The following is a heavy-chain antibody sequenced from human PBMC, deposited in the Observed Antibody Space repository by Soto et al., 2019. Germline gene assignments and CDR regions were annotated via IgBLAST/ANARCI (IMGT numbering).Heavy chain of an antibody. CDR2: IYHGGTT. Sequence: PSETLSLTCTVSGDSISSGSYWGWIRQPPGEGPEWIASIYHGGTTFYNPSLKSRISISVDTSKNQFSLRLTSVTAADTATYYCARVHVGVVAGSTVDYWGPGTLVTVSS. CDR3: ARVHVGVVAGSTVDY. D-gene: IGHD6-19*01. V-gene: IGHV4-38-2*02. J-gene: IGHJ4*03. CDR1: GDSISSGSY.